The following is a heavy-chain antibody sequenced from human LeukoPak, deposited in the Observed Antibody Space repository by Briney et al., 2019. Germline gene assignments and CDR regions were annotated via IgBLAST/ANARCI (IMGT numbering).Heavy chain of an antibody. CDR3: ARDSYSGYAADD. V-gene: IGHV1-18*01. D-gene: IGHD5-12*01. CDR2: ISAYNGNT. Sequence: ASVKVSCKASGYTFTSYGISWVRQAPGQGLEWMGWISAYNGNTNYAQKLQGRVTMTTDTSTSTAYMELRSLRSGDTAVYYCARDSYSGYAADDWGQGTLVTVSS. CDR1: GYTFTSYG. J-gene: IGHJ4*02.